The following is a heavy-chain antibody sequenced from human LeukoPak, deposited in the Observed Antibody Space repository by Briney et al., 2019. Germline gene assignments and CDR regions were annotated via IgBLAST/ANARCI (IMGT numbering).Heavy chain of an antibody. V-gene: IGHV4-59*01. CDR3: ARVPTFSGFDWFDP. J-gene: IGHJ5*02. CDR2: IYYSGNT. D-gene: IGHD5-12*01. CDR1: GSSISSYS. Sequence: SETLSLTCIVSGSSISSYSWSWIRQPPGKGLEWIGYIYYSGNTNYSPSLKSRVTISVDTSKNQFSLRLSSMTAADTAVYYCARVPTFSGFDWFDPWGQGTLVTVSS.